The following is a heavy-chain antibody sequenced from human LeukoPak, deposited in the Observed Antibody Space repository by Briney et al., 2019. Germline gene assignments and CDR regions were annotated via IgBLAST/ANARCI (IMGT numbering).Heavy chain of an antibody. Sequence: SETLSLTCTVSGGSISSGDYYWSWIRQPPGKGLEWIGYIYYSGSTYYNPSLKSRVTISVDTSKTQFPLKLSSATAADTAVYYCASDLLNEGNHLDYWGQGTLVTVSS. CDR2: IYYSGST. D-gene: IGHD4-23*01. V-gene: IGHV4-30-4*01. CDR1: GGSISSGDYY. J-gene: IGHJ4*02. CDR3: ASDLLNEGNHLDY.